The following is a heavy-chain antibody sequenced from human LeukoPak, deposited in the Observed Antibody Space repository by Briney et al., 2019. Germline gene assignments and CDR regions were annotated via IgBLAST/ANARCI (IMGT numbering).Heavy chain of an antibody. CDR1: GGSFSGYY. V-gene: IGHV4-4*07. CDR3: ARVYYYDSSGYYYRPNYYYYYMDV. J-gene: IGHJ6*03. D-gene: IGHD3-22*01. CDR2: IYTSGST. Sequence: PSETLSLTCTVYGGSFSGYYWSWIRQPAGKGLEWIGRIYTSGSTNYNPSLKSRVTISVDTSKNQFSLKLSSVTAADTAVYYCARVYYYDSSGYYYRPNYYYYYMDVWGKGTTVTVSS.